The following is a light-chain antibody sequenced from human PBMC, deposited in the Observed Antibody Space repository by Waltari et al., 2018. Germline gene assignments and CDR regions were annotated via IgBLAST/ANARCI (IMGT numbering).Light chain of an antibody. Sequence: QSALTQPASVSGSPGQSITISCTGTSSDVGGYNYVSWYQQHQGKVPKLMIFDVSNRPSGVSDRFSGSKSGNTASLTISGLQGEDEADYYCSSYTSSTTLVFGGGTKLTVL. CDR1: SSDVGGYNY. CDR3: SSYTSSTTLV. V-gene: IGLV2-14*03. J-gene: IGLJ3*02. CDR2: DVS.